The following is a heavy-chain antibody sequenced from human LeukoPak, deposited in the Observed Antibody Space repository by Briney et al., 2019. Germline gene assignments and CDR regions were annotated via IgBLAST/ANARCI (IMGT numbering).Heavy chain of an antibody. CDR1: GGTFSSYA. CDR2: IIPIFGTA. D-gene: IGHD3-22*01. J-gene: IGHJ4*02. CDR3: ARTPSRLYDSSGYYYYFDY. Sequence: SVKVSCKASGGTFSSYAISWVRQAPGQGLEWMGGIIPIFGTANYAQKFQGRVTITADESTSTAYMELSSLRSEDTAVYNCARTPSRLYDSSGYYYYFDYWGQGTLVTVSS. V-gene: IGHV1-69*01.